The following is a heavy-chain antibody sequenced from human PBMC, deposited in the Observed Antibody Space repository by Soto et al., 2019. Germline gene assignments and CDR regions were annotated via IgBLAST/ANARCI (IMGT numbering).Heavy chain of an antibody. CDR1: GYRFTNHG. CDR3: ARDFYPLAYYFDY. J-gene: IGHJ4*02. Sequence: ASVKVSCKASGYRFTNHGISWVRQAPGQGLEWMGWISGNDGKTKYARKFQGRVTMTTDTSTSTAYMEMNSLCHDDPAVYYCARDFYPLAYYFDYWGQGTQVTVSS. CDR2: ISGNDGKT. V-gene: IGHV1-18*01.